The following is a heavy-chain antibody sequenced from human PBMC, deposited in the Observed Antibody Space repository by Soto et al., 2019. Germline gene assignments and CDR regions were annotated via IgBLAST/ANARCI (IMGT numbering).Heavy chain of an antibody. CDR2: VIPIFGTA. D-gene: IGHD3-16*01. V-gene: IGHV1-69*01. CDR3: AMEGAEIGPYCMDG. J-gene: IGHJ6*02. CDR1: GGTFSSYA. Sequence: QVQLVQSGAEVQKPGSSVKVSCKASGGTFSSYAITWVRQAPGQGLEWMGGVIPIFGTANYAQKFQGRVTIAADESTSPACMEVSSLRSEDTPVYYCAMEGAEIGPYCMDGWGQRSTVTVS.